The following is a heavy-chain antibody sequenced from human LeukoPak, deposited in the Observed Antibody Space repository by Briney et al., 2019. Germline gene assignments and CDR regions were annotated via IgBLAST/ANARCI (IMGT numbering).Heavy chain of an antibody. CDR3: ARGYRWDYYYYYYMDV. CDR2: MNPNSGNT. D-gene: IGHD5-24*01. J-gene: IGHJ6*03. Sequence: GASVKVSCKASGYTFTSYDINWVRQATGQGLEWMGWMNPNSGNTGYAQKFQGRVTMTRNTSISTAYMELSSLRSEDTAVYYCARGYRWDYYYYYYMDVWGKGTTVTISS. V-gene: IGHV1-8*01. CDR1: GYTFTSYD.